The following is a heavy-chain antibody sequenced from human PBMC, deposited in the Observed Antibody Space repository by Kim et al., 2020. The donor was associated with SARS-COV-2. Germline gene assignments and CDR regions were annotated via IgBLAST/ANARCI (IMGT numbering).Heavy chain of an antibody. V-gene: IGHV3-15*01. D-gene: IGHD6-19*01. J-gene: IGHJ4*02. CDR3: TTDFFRRGWISGLKPLNSSGWRLFDY. Sequence: GGSLRLSCAASGFTFSNAWMSWVRQAPGKGLEWVGRIKSKTDGGTTDYAAPVKGRITISRDDSKNTLHLQMNRQKTEDTALYYCTTDFFRRGWISGLKPLNSSGWRLFDYWGQRTLVTVPS. CDR2: IKSKTDGGTT. CDR1: GFTFSNAW.